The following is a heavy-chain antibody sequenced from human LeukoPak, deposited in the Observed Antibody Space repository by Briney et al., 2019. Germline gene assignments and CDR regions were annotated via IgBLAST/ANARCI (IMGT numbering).Heavy chain of an antibody. V-gene: IGHV4-39*01. CDR2: IYYTGST. CDR1: GGSISSRSYY. J-gene: IGHJ4*02. D-gene: IGHD6-19*01. Sequence: PSETLSLTCTVSGGSISSRSYYWGWIRQPPGKGLEWIGSIYYTGSTYYNPSLKSRVTISVDTSKNQFSLKLSSVTAADTAVYYCARLARAVKWGVEGYFDYWGQGTLVTVSS. CDR3: ARLARAVKWGVEGYFDY.